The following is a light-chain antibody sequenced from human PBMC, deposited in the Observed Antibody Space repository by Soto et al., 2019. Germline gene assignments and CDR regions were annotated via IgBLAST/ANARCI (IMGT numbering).Light chain of an antibody. V-gene: IGKV3-11*01. J-gene: IGKJ2*01. CDR2: DAS. Sequence: EIVLTQSPATLSLSPGERGTLSCRASQSVSSYLAWYQQRPGQAPGLLIYDASNRATGIPARFSGSGAGTDFTLTISSLEPEDFAVYYWQQRSNWPRTFGQGTKLEIK. CDR1: QSVSSY. CDR3: QQRSNWPRT.